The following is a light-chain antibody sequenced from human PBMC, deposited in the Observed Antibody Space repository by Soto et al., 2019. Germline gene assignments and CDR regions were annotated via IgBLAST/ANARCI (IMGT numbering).Light chain of an antibody. Sequence: QSALTQPRSVSGSPGQSVTISCTGTSSDVGGYNYVSWYQQHPGKAPKLMIYDVSTRPSGVPDRFSGSKSGNTASLTISGLQAEDEADYYCCSYAGSYTLAVFGTGTKVTVL. J-gene: IGLJ1*01. CDR2: DVS. CDR3: CSYAGSYTLAV. CDR1: SSDVGGYNY. V-gene: IGLV2-11*01.